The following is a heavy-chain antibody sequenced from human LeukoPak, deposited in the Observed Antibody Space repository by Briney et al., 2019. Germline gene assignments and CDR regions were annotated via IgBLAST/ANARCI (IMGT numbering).Heavy chain of an antibody. CDR2: INHSGST. Sequence: PSETLSLTCAVYGGSFSGYYWSWIRQPPGKGLEWIGEINHSGSTNYNPSLKSRVTISVDTSRNQFSLKLSSVTAADTAVYYCARYHGGNSDFDYWGQGTLVTVSS. V-gene: IGHV4-34*01. J-gene: IGHJ4*02. CDR3: ARYHGGNSDFDY. CDR1: GGSFSGYY. D-gene: IGHD4-23*01.